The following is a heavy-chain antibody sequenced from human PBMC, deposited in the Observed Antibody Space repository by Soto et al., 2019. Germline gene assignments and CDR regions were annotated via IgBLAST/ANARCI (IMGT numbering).Heavy chain of an antibody. V-gene: IGHV4-39*01. J-gene: IGHJ5*02. Sequence: SKTLSITSAVSGGYISSSSYYWGWIRQPPGKGLEWIGSIYYSGNTYYNPSLKSRVTMSVDTSKNQFSLKLSSVTAADTAVYYCASGWSGYYGYDWFDPWGQGTLVTVSS. CDR3: ASGWSGYYGYDWFDP. CDR1: GGYISSSSYY. CDR2: IYYSGNT. D-gene: IGHD3-3*01.